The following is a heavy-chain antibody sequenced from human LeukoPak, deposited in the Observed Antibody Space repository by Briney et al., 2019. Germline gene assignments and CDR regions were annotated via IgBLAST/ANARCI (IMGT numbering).Heavy chain of an antibody. CDR2: IYSGGST. D-gene: IGHD6-13*01. V-gene: IGHV3-66*02. Sequence: GGSLRLSCAASGFTVSSNYMSWVRQAPGKGLEWVSVIYSGGSTYYADSVKGRFTISRDDSQNTLYLQMNRRRTEDTAVYYCARDHLSSIAAAGYWGQGALVTVSS. CDR3: ARDHLSSIAAAGY. J-gene: IGHJ4*02. CDR1: GFTVSSNY.